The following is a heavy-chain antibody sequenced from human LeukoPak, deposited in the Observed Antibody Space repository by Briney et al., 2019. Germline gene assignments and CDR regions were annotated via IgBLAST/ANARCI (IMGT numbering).Heavy chain of an antibody. J-gene: IGHJ4*02. CDR3: AKDGLPIDY. CDR1: GFTFRSYW. V-gene: IGHV3-7*03. Sequence: PGGSLRLSCAASGFTFRSYWMSWVRQAPGKGLEWVANMNQDGTEKYYVDSVKGRFSISRDNAKNSLYLQMNSLRVEDTAVHYCAKDGLPIDYWGQGTLVTVSS. CDR2: MNQDGTEK.